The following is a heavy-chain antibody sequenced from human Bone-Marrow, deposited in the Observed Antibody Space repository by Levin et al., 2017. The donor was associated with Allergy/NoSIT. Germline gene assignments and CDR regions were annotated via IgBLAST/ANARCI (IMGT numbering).Heavy chain of an antibody. V-gene: IGHV1-69*13. D-gene: IGHD5-24*01. CDR3: SRDLGLYNDHDDY. CDR2: IIPMLGTT. J-gene: IGHJ4*02. Sequence: PEASVKVSCKASGAPLSSYALTWVRQAPGQGLEWMGDIIPMLGTTNYAQGFQGRLTFSADESTSTAYMELSGLRSDDTAVYYCSRDLGLYNDHDDYWGQGTLVTVSS. CDR1: GAPLSSYA.